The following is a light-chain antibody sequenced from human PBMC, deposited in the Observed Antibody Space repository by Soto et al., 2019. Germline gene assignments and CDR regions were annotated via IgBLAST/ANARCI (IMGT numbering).Light chain of an antibody. CDR1: QSVSSY. CDR2: DAS. V-gene: IGKV3-11*01. J-gene: IGKJ5*01. Sequence: EIVLTQSPAALSLYPGERATLSCRASQSVSSYLAWYQQKPGQAPRLLIYDASNRATGIPARFSGSGSGTDFTLTISSLEPEDFAVYYCQQRSNEITFGQGTRLEIK. CDR3: QQRSNEIT.